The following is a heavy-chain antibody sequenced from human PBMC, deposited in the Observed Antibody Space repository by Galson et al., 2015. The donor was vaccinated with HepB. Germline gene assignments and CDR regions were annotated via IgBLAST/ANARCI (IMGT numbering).Heavy chain of an antibody. Sequence: TLSLTCTVSGVSIGTYYWSWFRQSPGKRIEWIGYIHSDGTTTYSPSLKSRMTISIDTSKRQLSLTVRSVTAADTAVYSCASHPDYGDYWGQGTLVTVSS. V-gene: IGHV4-59*08. CDR3: ASHPDYGDY. CDR2: IHSDGTT. CDR1: GVSIGTYY. J-gene: IGHJ4*01.